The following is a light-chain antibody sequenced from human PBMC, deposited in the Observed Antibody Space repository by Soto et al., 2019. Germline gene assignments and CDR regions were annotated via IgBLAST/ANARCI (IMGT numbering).Light chain of an antibody. CDR3: PQYSNAPVT. Sequence: EIVLTQSPGTLSLSPGERATLSCWASQSVSNNLVWYQQKPGQAPRLLISAASSRATGIPDRFSGSGSGTDFTLTISRLEPEDFAVYYCPQYSNAPVTFGQGTKVEIK. CDR1: QSVSNN. V-gene: IGKV3-20*01. CDR2: AAS. J-gene: IGKJ2*01.